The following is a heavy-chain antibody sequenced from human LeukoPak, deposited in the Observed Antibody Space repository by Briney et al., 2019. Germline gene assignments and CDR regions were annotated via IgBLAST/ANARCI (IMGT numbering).Heavy chain of an antibody. J-gene: IGHJ4*02. CDR2: IYYSGST. CDR3: ATYGRGY. CDR1: GGSTSSYY. V-gene: IGHV4-59*01. Sequence: ETLSLTCTVSGGSTSSYYWSWIRQPPGKGLEWIGYIYYSGSTNYNPSLKSRVTISVDTSKNQFSLKLSSVTAADTAVYYCATYGRGYWGQGTLVTVSS. D-gene: IGHD4-17*01.